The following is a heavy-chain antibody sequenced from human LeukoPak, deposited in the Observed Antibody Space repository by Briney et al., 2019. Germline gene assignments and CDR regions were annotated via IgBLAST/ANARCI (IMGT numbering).Heavy chain of an antibody. J-gene: IGHJ4*02. D-gene: IGHD3-16*02. CDR3: ARSPFGGVIVIGDY. V-gene: IGHV3-30*04. CDR2: ISYDGSIE. CDR1: GFTFSSYA. Sequence: PGRSLRLSCAASGFTFSSYAMHWVRQAPGKGLEWVAVISYDGSIEYYADSVKGRFTISRDNSKNTLYLQMNSLRAEDTAAYYCARSPFGGVIVIGDYWGQGTLVTVSS.